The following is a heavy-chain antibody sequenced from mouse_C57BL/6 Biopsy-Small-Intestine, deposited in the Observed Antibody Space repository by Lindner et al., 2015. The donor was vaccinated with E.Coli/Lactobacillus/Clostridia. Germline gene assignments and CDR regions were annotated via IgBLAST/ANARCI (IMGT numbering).Heavy chain of an antibody. J-gene: IGHJ4*01. CDR2: IRSKSNDYAT. V-gene: IGHV10-1*01. CDR1: GFSFNSYA. Sequence: VQLQDLVEDLVQPKGSLKLSCAASGFSFNSYAMNWVRQAPGKGLEWIARIRSKSNDYATYYADSVKDRFTISRDDSENMLYLQMNNLKTEDTAMYYCVRQPYYGSSDYAMDYWGQGTSVTVSS. CDR3: VRQPYYGSSDYAMDY. D-gene: IGHD1-1*01.